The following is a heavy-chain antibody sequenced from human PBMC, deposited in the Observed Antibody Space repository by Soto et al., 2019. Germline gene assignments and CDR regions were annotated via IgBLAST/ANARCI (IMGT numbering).Heavy chain of an antibody. V-gene: IGHV1-69*13. CDR1: GGTFSSYS. D-gene: IGHD3-3*01. CDR3: AISNYDFWSGYYIGYYYGMDV. Sequence: SVKVSCKASGGTFSSYSISWVRQAPGQGLEWMGGIIPIFGTANYAQKFQGRVTITADESTSTAYMELSSLRSEDTAVYYCAISNYDFWSGYYIGYYYGMDVWGQGTTVTVSS. CDR2: IIPIFGTA. J-gene: IGHJ6*02.